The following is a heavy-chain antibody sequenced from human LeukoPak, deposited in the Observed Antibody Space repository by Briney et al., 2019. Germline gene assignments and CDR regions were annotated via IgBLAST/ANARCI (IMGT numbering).Heavy chain of an antibody. J-gene: IGHJ4*02. CDR3: AKDCSSTSCYDY. CDR2: TSWNSGTI. D-gene: IGHD2-2*01. V-gene: IGHV3-9*01. CDR1: GFTFGDYA. Sequence: GRSLRLSCAASGFTFGDYAMHWVRQAPGKGLEWVSGTSWNSGTIGYADSVKGRFTISRDNAKNSLYLQMNSLRAEDTALYYCAKDCSSTSCYDYWGQGTLVTVSS.